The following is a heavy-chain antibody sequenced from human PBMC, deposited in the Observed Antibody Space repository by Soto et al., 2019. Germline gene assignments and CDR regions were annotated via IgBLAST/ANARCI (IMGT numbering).Heavy chain of an antibody. CDR3: ARGTIVARQHLAY. CDR1: GFTFSSYA. Sequence: QVQLVESGGGVVQPGKSLRLSCAASGFTFSSYAMHWARQAPGKGLEWVTAISIRGGDEYYAESVRGRFTISRDDSKNTLYLQMDSMRVEDTAVYYCARGTIVARQHLAYWGQGTLVTVS. D-gene: IGHD6-6*01. V-gene: IGHV3-30*03. CDR2: ISIRGGDE. J-gene: IGHJ4*02.